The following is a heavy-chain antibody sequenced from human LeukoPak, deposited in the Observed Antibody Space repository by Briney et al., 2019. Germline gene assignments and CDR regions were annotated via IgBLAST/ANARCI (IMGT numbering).Heavy chain of an antibody. Sequence: GGSLRLSCAASGFTFSSYAMHWVRQAPGKGLEWVAVISYDGSNKYYADSVKGRFTISRDNAKNSLYLQMNSLRAEDTALYYCAKTKMTGMYSRGFDYWGQGTLVTVSS. CDR2: ISYDGSNK. J-gene: IGHJ4*02. CDR3: AKTKMTGMYSRGFDY. D-gene: IGHD6-13*01. CDR1: GFTFSSYA. V-gene: IGHV3-30-3*02.